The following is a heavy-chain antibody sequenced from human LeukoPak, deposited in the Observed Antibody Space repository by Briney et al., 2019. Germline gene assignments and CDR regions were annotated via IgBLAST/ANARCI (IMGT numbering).Heavy chain of an antibody. CDR3: ARDTFVSTTSWYGWFDP. V-gene: IGHV4-59*01. Sequence: SETLSLTCTVSGGSISSYYWSWIRQPPGKGLEWIGYIYYTGDTKYNPSLMSRVTISVDTSRNQFSLKLRSVTAADTAVYYCARDTFVSTTSWYGWFDPWGRGTLVTVSS. D-gene: IGHD6-13*01. CDR2: IYYTGDT. CDR1: GGSISSYY. J-gene: IGHJ5*02.